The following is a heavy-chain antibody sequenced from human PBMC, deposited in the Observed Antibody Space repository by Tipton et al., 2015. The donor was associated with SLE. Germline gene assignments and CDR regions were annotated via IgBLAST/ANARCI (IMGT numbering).Heavy chain of an antibody. CDR2: INPSGGKT. CDR1: GYTFSDYY. CDR3: ARGYSSGRADY. Sequence: QLVQSGAEVKKPGASVRVSCKASGYTFSDYYVHWVRQAPGQGLEWMGIINPSGGKTTYAQKFQGRVAMTSDTSTSTVYMELSSLRSEDTAVYYCARGYSSGRADYWGQGTLVTVSS. V-gene: IGHV1-46*01. J-gene: IGHJ4*02. D-gene: IGHD6-19*01.